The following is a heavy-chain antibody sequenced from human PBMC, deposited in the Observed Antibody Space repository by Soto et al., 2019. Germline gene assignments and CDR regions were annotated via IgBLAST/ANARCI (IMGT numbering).Heavy chain of an antibody. V-gene: IGHV4-39*01. Sequence: SETLSLTCTVSGGSISSSSYYWGWIRQPPGKGLEWIGSIYYSGSTYYNPSLKSRVTISVDTSKNQFSLKLSSVTAADTAVYYCARHSSTITHHYFDYWGQGTLVTVSS. CDR1: GGSISSSSYY. CDR2: IYYSGST. D-gene: IGHD5-12*01. CDR3: ARHSSTITHHYFDY. J-gene: IGHJ4*02.